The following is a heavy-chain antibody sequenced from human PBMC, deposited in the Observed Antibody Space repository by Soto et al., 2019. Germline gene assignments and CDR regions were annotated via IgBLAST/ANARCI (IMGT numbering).Heavy chain of an antibody. D-gene: IGHD3-22*01. Sequence: GGSLRLSCAASGFTFSSYAMHWVRQAPGKGLEWVAVISYDGSNKYYADSVKGRFTISRDNSKNTLYLQMNSLRAEDTAVYYCARDDSSGFTSSVWGQGTLVTVSS. CDR3: ARDDSSGFTSSV. CDR2: ISYDGSNK. V-gene: IGHV3-30-3*01. CDR1: GFTFSSYA. J-gene: IGHJ4*02.